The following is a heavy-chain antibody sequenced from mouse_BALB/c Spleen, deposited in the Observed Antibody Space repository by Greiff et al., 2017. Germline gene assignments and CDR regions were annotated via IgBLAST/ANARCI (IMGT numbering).Heavy chain of an antibody. CDR3: ARHADYGNYEAY. V-gene: IGHV5-12-2*01. CDR2: ISNGGGST. Sequence: EVKVVESGGGLVQPGGSLKLSCAASGFTFSSYTMSWVRQTPEKRLEWVAYISNGGGSTYYPDTVKGRFTISRDNAKNTLYLQMSSVKSEDTAMDYCARHADYGNYEAYWGQGTLVTVSA. D-gene: IGHD2-1*01. CDR1: GFTFSSYT. J-gene: IGHJ3*01.